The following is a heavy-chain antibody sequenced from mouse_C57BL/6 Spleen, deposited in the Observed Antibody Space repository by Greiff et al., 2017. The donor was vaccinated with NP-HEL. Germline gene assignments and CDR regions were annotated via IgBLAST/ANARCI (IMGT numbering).Heavy chain of an antibody. CDR2: INPSSGYS. V-gene: IGHV1-7*01. CDR1: GYTFTSYW. Sequence: VQLQQSGAELAKPGASVKLSCKASGYTFTSYWMHWVQQRPGQGLEWIGYINPSSGYSTYNQKFKDKATLTADKSSSTAYMQLSSLTYEDSAVYYCARSVTTVVGGFGCWGKGATLTV. J-gene: IGHJ2*01. D-gene: IGHD1-1*01. CDR3: ARSVTTVVGGFGC.